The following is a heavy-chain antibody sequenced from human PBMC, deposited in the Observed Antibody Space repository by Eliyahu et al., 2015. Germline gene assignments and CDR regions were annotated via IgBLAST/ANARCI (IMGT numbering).Heavy chain of an antibody. V-gene: IGHV4-59*01. CDR1: GGSIRSYY. J-gene: IGHJ5*02. CDR3: ARARNSFGELLYLFDP. Sequence: QVQLQESGPGLVKPSETLSLTCTVSGGSIRSYYWSWIRQPPGKGLEWIGYIYYTGSTNYNPSLKSRVTISVDTSKNQFSLKLSSVTAADTAVYYCARARNSFGELLYLFDPWGQGTLVTVSS. CDR2: IYYTGST. D-gene: IGHD3-10*01.